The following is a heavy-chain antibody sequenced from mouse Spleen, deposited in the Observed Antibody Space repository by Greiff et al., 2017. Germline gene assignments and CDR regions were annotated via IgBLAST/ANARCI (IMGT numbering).Heavy chain of an antibody. D-gene: IGHD1-2*01. CDR2: ISSGGSYT. CDR1: GFAFSSYD. Sequence: DVKLVESGGGLVKPGGSLKLSCAASGFAFSSYDMSWVRQTPEKRLEWVATISSGGSYTYYPDSVKGRFTISRDNARNTLYLQMSSLRSEDTALYYCARNYGYDYWGQGTTLTVSS. CDR3: ARNYGYDY. J-gene: IGHJ2*01. V-gene: IGHV5-9*02.